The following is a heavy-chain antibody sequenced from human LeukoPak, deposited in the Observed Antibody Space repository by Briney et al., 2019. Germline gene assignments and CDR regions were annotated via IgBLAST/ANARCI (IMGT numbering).Heavy chain of an antibody. V-gene: IGHV4-59*01. D-gene: IGHD4-17*01. J-gene: IGHJ4*02. Sequence: SETLSLTCTDSGGSISSYYWSWIRQPPGKGLEWIGYIYYSGSTNYNPSLKSRVTISVDTSKNQLSLKLSSVTAADTAVYYCARASFSTVTVDYWGQGTLVTVSS. CDR1: GGSISSYY. CDR2: IYYSGST. CDR3: ARASFSTVTVDY.